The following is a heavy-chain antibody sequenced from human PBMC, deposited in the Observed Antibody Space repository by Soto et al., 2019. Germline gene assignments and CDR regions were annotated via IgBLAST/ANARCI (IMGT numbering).Heavy chain of an antibody. J-gene: IGHJ6*02. CDR1: GFTFSSYG. V-gene: IGHV3-30*03. D-gene: IGHD5-12*01. Sequence: PVGSLRLSCAASGFTFSSYGMHWVRQAPGKGLEWVAVISYDGSNKYYADSVKGRFTISRDNSKNTLYLQMNSLRAEDTAVYYCAGGYNSPYYYYYGMDVWGQGTTVTVSS. CDR2: ISYDGSNK. CDR3: AGGYNSPYYYYYGMDV.